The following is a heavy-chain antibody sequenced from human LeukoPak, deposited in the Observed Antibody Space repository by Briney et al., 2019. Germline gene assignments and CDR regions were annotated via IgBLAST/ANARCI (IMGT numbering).Heavy chain of an antibody. V-gene: IGHV4-39*01. CDR1: GGSISSSSSY. Sequence: SETLSLTCTVSGGSISSSSSYWAWIRQPPGTGLEWIGNIYYSGSTYYSPALKSRLTISVDTSKNQFSLKLSSVTAADTAVYYCARRGVAAAGTIFDYWGQGTLVTVSS. CDR2: IYYSGST. D-gene: IGHD6-13*01. CDR3: ARRGVAAAGTIFDY. J-gene: IGHJ4*02.